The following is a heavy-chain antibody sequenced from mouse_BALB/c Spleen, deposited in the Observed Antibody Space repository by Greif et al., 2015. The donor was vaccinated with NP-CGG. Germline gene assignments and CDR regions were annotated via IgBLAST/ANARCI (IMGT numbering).Heavy chain of an antibody. CDR1: GFNIKDYY. V-gene: IGHV14-1*02. CDR3: ARSRAVVDDWFAY. D-gene: IGHD1-1*01. Sequence: EVQLQESGAELVRPGALVKLSCKASGFNIKDYYMHWVKQRPEQGLEWIGWIDPENGNTIYDPKFQGKASITADTSSNTAYLQLSSLTSEDTAVYYCARSRAVVDDWFAYWGQGTLVTVSA. CDR2: IDPENGNT. J-gene: IGHJ3*01.